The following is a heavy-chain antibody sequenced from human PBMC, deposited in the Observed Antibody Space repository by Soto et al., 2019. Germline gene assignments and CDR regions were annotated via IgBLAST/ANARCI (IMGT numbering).Heavy chain of an antibody. CDR2: IYYSGST. CDR1: GGSISSSSYY. CDR3: ARVAFSSPRVGYYYYYGMDV. D-gene: IGHD6-13*01. Sequence: LSLTCTVSGGSISSSSYYWSWIRQHPGKGLEWIGYIYYSGSTYYNPSLKSRVTISVDTSKNQFSLKLSSVTAADTAVYYCARVAFSSPRVGYYYYYGMDVWGQGTTVTVSS. V-gene: IGHV4-31*03. J-gene: IGHJ6*02.